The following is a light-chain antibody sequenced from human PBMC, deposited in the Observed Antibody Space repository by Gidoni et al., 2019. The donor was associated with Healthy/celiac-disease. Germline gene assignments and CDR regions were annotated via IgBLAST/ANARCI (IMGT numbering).Light chain of an antibody. J-gene: IGKJ1*01. V-gene: IGKV1-12*01. Sequence: DIPMTQSPSSVSASVGDSVTITCRASPGISSWLAWYQQKPGKAPKLLIYAASSLQSGVPSRFSGSGSGTDFTLTISSLQPEDFATYYCQQANSFPWTFGQGTKVEIK. CDR2: AAS. CDR3: QQANSFPWT. CDR1: PGISSW.